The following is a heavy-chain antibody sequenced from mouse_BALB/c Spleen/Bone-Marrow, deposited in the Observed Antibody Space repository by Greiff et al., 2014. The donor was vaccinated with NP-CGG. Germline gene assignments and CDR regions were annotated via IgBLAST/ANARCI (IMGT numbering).Heavy chain of an antibody. CDR2: IWSDGST. J-gene: IGHJ2*01. Sequence: VHLVESGPGLVAPSQSLSITCTVSGFSLISYGVHWVRQPPGKGPEWLVVIWSDGSTTYNSALKSRLSISKDNSKSQVFLKMNSLHTDATAMYYCARNSWGMIFAYWGQGTPLTVSS. V-gene: IGHV2-6*02. D-gene: IGHD2-3*01. CDR3: ARNSWGMIFAY. CDR1: GFSLISYG.